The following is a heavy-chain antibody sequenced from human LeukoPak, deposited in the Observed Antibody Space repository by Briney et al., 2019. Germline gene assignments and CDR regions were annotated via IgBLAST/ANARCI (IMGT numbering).Heavy chain of an antibody. D-gene: IGHD6-19*01. CDR2: ISAYNGNT. V-gene: IGHV1-18*01. CDR3: ARGAGIAVAGTVDY. CDR1: GYTFTSYG. J-gene: IGHJ4*02. Sequence: ASVKVSCKASGYTFTSYGISWVRQAPGQGLEWMGWISAYNGNTNYAQKLQGRVTMTTDTSTSTDYMELRSLRSDDTAVYYCARGAGIAVAGTVDYWGQGTLVTVSS.